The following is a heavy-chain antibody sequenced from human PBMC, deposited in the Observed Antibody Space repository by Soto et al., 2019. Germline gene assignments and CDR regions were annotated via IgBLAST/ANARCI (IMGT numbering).Heavy chain of an antibody. CDR3: TTDWAGYDFWSGYSSFDY. CDR1: GFTFSNAW. D-gene: IGHD3-3*01. Sequence: EVQLVESGGGLVKPGGSLRLSCAASGFTFSNAWMSWVRQAPGKGLEWVGRIKSKTDGGTTDYAAPVKGRFTISRDDSKNTLYLQMNSLKTEDTAVYYRTTDWAGYDFWSGYSSFDYWGQGTLVTVSS. V-gene: IGHV3-15*01. J-gene: IGHJ4*02. CDR2: IKSKTDGGTT.